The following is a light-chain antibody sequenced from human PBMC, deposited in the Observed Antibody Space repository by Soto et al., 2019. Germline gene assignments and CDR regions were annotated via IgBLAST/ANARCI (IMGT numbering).Light chain of an antibody. CDR2: SNE. J-gene: IGLJ2*01. Sequence: QSVLTQPPSASGTPGQRVTISCSGSSSNIGSNTVNWYQQLPGTAPKLLIYSNEQRPSGVPDRFSGSKSGTSASLAISGLQSEDEADYYCAAWDDRLSAVVFGGGTQLTVL. CDR1: SSNIGSNT. V-gene: IGLV1-44*01. CDR3: AAWDDRLSAVV.